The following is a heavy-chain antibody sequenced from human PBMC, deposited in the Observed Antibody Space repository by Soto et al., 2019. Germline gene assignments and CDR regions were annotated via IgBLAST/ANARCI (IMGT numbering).Heavy chain of an antibody. CDR2: IYWDDDK. V-gene: IGHV2-5*02. CDR1: GFSLSTSGVG. CDR3: VHRVALQGNWNGGYFDY. J-gene: IGHJ4*02. Sequence: QITLKESGPTRVRPTQTLTLTCTFSGFSLSTSGVGVGWIRQPPGKALEHLALIYWDDDKRYSPSLKRRLTISKDPPNNQVVLTMTNMDPVDTATYFCVHRVALQGNWNGGYFDYWGQGALVTVSS. D-gene: IGHD1-1*01.